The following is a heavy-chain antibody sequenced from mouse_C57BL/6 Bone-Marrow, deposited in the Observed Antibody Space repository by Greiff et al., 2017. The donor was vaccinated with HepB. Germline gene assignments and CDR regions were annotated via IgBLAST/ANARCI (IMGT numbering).Heavy chain of an antibody. J-gene: IGHJ4*01. D-gene: IGHD2-2*01. CDR3: ASPYGYDGGYAMDY. CDR2: IYPGDGDT. CDR1: GYAFSSSW. V-gene: IGHV1-82*01. Sequence: VQLKQSGPELVKPGASVKISCKASGYAFSSSWMNWVKQRPGKGLEWIGRIYPGDGDTNYNGKFKGKATLTADKSSSTAYMQLRSLTSEDSAVYFCASPYGYDGGYAMDYWGQGTSVTVSS.